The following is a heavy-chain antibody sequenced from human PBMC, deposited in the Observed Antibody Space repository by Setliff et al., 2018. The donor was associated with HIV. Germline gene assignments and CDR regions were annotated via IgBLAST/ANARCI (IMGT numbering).Heavy chain of an antibody. CDR2: IYSGGTT. D-gene: IGHD3-16*01. Sequence: PGGSLRLSCAASGFTVSSNYMNWVRQAPGKGLEWVSIIYSGGTTYYADSVKGRFTISRDNSKNTLYLQMNSLGAEDTAVYYCARSGGIGNYHWDVWGKGTTVTVSS. CDR3: ARSGGIGNYHWDV. CDR1: GFTVSSNY. V-gene: IGHV3-66*01. J-gene: IGHJ6*03.